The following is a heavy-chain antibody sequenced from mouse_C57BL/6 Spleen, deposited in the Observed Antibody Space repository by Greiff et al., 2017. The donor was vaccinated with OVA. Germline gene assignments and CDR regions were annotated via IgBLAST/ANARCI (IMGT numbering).Heavy chain of an antibody. J-gene: IGHJ1*03. D-gene: IGHD4-1*01. V-gene: IGHV1-42*01. CDR2: INPSTGGT. CDR1: GYSFTGYY. Sequence: VQLKQSGPELVKPGASVKISCKASGYSFTGYYMNWVKQSPEKSLEWIGEINPSTGGTTYNQKFKAKATLTVDKSSSTAYMQLKSLTSEDSAVYYCARSGELAYWYFDVWGTGTTVTVAS. CDR3: ARSGELAYWYFDV.